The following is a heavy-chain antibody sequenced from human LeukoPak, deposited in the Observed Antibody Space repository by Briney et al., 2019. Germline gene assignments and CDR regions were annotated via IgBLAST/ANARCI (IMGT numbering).Heavy chain of an antibody. V-gene: IGHV1-69*04. CDR3: ASDDYGDYGGLLGFDY. J-gene: IGHJ4*02. CDR1: GGTFSSYA. CDR2: IIPILGIA. Sequence: GASVKVSCKASGGTFSSYAISWVRQAPGQGLEWMGRIIPILGIANYAQKFQGRVTITADKSTSTAYMELSSLRSEDTAVYYCASDDYGDYGGLLGFDYWGQGTLVTVSS. D-gene: IGHD4-17*01.